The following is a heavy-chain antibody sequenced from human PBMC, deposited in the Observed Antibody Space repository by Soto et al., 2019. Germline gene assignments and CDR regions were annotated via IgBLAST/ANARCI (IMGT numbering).Heavy chain of an antibody. CDR3: ARRGRESANWFDP. CDR1: GGTFGNSA. J-gene: IGHJ5*02. V-gene: IGHV1-69*01. CDR2: IIPVFGTV. D-gene: IGHD3-10*01. Sequence: QVKLVQSGAEVKKPGSSVKVSCKASGGTFGNSAISWVRQDPGQGLEWRGGIIPVFGTVNYAQKFEGRVTITADESTSTVFIEMSRLTSEDTAVYYCARRGRESANWFDPWGQGTQVTVSS.